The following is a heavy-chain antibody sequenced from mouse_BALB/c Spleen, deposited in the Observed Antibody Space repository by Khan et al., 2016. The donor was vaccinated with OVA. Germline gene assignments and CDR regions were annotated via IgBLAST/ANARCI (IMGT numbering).Heavy chain of an antibody. CDR3: ARELRLGGFAY. V-gene: IGHV2-6-7*01. Sequence: QVQLKESGPGLVAPSQSLSITCTVSGFSLTDYGVNWVRQPPGKSLEWLGMIWGDGSTDYNSALKSRLHINKDNSKSQVFLKMNSLQTDDTARYYCARELRLGGFAYWGQGNLVTVSA. CDR1: GFSLTDYG. CDR2: IWGDGST. D-gene: IGHD1-2*01. J-gene: IGHJ3*01.